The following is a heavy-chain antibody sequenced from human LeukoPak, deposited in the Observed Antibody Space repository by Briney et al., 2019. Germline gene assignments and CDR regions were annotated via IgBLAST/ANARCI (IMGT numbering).Heavy chain of an antibody. CDR2: IIPILGIA. CDR3: ASFPQGSNGPSDY. CDR1: GGTLSSYT. V-gene: IGHV1-69*02. Sequence: ASVKVSCKASGGTLSSYTISWVRQAPGRGLEWMGRIIPILGIANYAQKFQGRVTITADKSTSTAYMELSSLRSEDTAVYYCASFPQGSNGPSDYWGQGTLVTVSS. J-gene: IGHJ4*02. D-gene: IGHD3-10*01.